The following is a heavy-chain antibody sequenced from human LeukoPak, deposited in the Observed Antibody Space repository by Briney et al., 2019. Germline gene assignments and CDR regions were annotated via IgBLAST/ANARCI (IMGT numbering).Heavy chain of an antibody. J-gene: IGHJ4*02. D-gene: IGHD3-10*01. CDR2: ISYDGSNK. CDR3: GKDMARIYYYGSGEIDY. V-gene: IGHV3-30*18. Sequence: GGSLRLSCTASGFPFSRHGMHWVRQVPGKGLEWLAVISYDGSNKAYADSVKGRFTISRDNSNNTLHLQMNSLRAEDTAVYYCGKDMARIYYYGSGEIDYWGQGTLVTVSS. CDR1: GFPFSRHG.